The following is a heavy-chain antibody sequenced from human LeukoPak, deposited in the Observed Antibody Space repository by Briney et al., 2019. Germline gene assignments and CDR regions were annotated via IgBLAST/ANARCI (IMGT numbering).Heavy chain of an antibody. Sequence: VASVKVSCKASGYTFTSYAMHWVRQAPGQRLEWMGWINAGNGNTKYSQKFQGRVTITRDTSASTAYMELSSLGSEDTAVYYCARGPGSAMVYNYWGQGTLVTVSS. D-gene: IGHD5-18*01. CDR3: ARGPGSAMVYNY. CDR1: GYTFTSYA. V-gene: IGHV1-3*01. CDR2: INAGNGNT. J-gene: IGHJ4*02.